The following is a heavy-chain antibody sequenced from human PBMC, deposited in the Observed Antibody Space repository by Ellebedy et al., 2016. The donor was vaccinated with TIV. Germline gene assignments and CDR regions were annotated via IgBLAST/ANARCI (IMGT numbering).Heavy chain of an antibody. CDR3: VRGVTGYNMDAFDI. CDR2: ISYSGST. V-gene: IGHV4-39*01. D-gene: IGHD5-24*01. Sequence: SETLSLXXTVSGGSISGSHFYWGWIRQPPGKGLEWIGSISYSGSTYYSPSLKSRVSTSVTPSKSQFSLKLSSVTATDTAVYYCVRGVTGYNMDAFDIWGQGTMVTVSS. CDR1: GGSISGSHFY. J-gene: IGHJ3*02.